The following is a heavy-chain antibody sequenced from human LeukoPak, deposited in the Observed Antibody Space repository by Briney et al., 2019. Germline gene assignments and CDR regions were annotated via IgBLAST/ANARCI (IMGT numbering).Heavy chain of an antibody. CDR1: GGSISSYY. Sequence: SETLSLTCTVSGGSISSYYWSWIRQPPGKGLEWIGYIYYSGSTNYNPSLKSRVTISVDTSKNQFSLKLSSVTAADTAVYYCARGDYYYYMDVWGKGTTVTVSS. CDR3: ARGDYYYYMDV. V-gene: IGHV4-59*01. J-gene: IGHJ6*03. CDR2: IYYSGST.